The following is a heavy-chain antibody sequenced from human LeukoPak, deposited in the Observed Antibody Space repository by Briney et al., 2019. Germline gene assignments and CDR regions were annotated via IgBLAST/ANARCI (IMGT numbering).Heavy chain of an antibody. J-gene: IGHJ6*02. CDR2: IIPIFGTA. Sequence: SVKVSCKASGGTFSSYAISWVRQAPGQGLEWMGGIIPIFGTANYAQKFQGRVTITADESTSTAYMELSSLRSEDTAVYYCAREFLGSITIFGVVISGMDVWGQGTTVTVSS. D-gene: IGHD3-3*01. CDR3: AREFLGSITIFGVVISGMDV. V-gene: IGHV1-69*01. CDR1: GGTFSSYA.